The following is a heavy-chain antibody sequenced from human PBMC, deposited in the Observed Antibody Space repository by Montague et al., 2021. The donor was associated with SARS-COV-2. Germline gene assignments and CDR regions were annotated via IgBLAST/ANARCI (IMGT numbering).Heavy chain of an antibody. CDR3: ARMYVPAHGTSAASYSDY. CDR1: GGSISSDDSY. V-gene: IGHV4-31*03. D-gene: IGHD2-21*01. J-gene: IGHJ4*03. Sequence: TLSLTCIVSGGSISSDDSYWVWIRQHPGKGLEWIGYNTYSGRSSHTVSLKIRLSISADTTDNQFSLKLTSVTAADTAVYYCARMYVPAHGTSAASYSDYWGRGTLVTVSS. CDR2: NTYSGRS.